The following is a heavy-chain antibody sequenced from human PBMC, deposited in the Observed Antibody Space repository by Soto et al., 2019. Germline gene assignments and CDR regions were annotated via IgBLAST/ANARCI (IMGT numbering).Heavy chain of an antibody. J-gene: IGHJ4*02. CDR2: VDPEDGET. Sequence: ASVKVSCKVSGYTLTELSMHWVRQAPGKGLEWMGGVDPEDGETIYAQKFQGRVTMTEDTSTDTAYMERSSLRSEDTAVYYCAATMTTRMGLSFWGQGTLVTVSS. D-gene: IGHD1-1*01. V-gene: IGHV1-24*01. CDR3: AATMTTRMGLSF. CDR1: GYTLTELS.